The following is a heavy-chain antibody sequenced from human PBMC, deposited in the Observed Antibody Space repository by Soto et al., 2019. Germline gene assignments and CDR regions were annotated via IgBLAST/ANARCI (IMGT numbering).Heavy chain of an antibody. CDR3: AKVSGYYDDATAYEYDS. V-gene: IGHV3-23*01. D-gene: IGHD3-22*01. J-gene: IGHJ4*02. CDR1: GFTFSSYA. Sequence: EVQLLESGGGLVQPGGSLGLSCAASGFTFSSYAMSWVRQAPGKGLEWVSVISGGGGSTYYADSVKGRFTISRDNSKNTLYVHMSSLRAEDTAVYYCAKVSGYYDDATAYEYDSWGQGTLVTVSS. CDR2: ISGGGGST.